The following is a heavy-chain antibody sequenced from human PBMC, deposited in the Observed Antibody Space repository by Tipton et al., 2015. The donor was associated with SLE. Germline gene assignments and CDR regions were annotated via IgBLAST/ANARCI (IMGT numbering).Heavy chain of an antibody. CDR1: GGSISSSSYY. CDR2: IYYSGST. D-gene: IGHD2-21*02. J-gene: IGHJ4*02. V-gene: IGHV4-39*01. Sequence: TLSLTCTVSGGSISSSSYYWGWIRQPPGKGLEWIGGIYYSGSTYYNPSLKSRVTISVDTSKNQFSLKLSSVTAADTAVYYCARYGPGVTHFDYWGQGTLVTVSS. CDR3: ARYGPGVTHFDY.